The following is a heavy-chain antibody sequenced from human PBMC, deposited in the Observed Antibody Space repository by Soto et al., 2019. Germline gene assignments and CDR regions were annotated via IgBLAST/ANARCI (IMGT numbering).Heavy chain of an antibody. CDR2: ISGRGGST. Sequence: EVQLLESGGGLVQPGGSLRLSCAASGFTFNNYAMSWVRQAPDKGLEWVSAISGRGGSTYYADSVKGRFTISRDNSKNTLFLQMNSLRAEDTAVYYCAKDSTVTTSLYSYYSGLDVWGQGPTVTVSS. CDR3: AKDSTVTTSLYSYYSGLDV. V-gene: IGHV3-23*01. CDR1: GFTFNNYA. J-gene: IGHJ6*02. D-gene: IGHD4-17*01.